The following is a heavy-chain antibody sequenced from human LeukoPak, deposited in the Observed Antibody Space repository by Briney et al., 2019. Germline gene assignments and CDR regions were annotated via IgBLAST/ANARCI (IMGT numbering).Heavy chain of an antibody. D-gene: IGHD1-14*01. V-gene: IGHV4-34*12. CDR2: ILHTGST. Sequence: PSETLSLTCAVSGYSLTNHYWIWIRQPPGKGLEWIGEILHTGSTNYNPSFKSRVSTSIDTSKNQFFLKLSSVTAADAAVYYCARQTDSWYFDSWGQGTLVTVSS. CDR1: GYSLTNHY. J-gene: IGHJ4*02. CDR3: ARQTDSWYFDS.